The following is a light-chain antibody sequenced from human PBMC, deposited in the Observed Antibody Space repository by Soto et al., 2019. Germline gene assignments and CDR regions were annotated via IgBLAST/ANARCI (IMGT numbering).Light chain of an antibody. CDR3: QQYIRWPLT. Sequence: EIVMTQSPATLSVAPVERATLSCMASQSVNTNLAWYQQKPGQAPSLLIYGASTRATGTPARFSGSGSGTEFTLTISSLQSEDFAVYYCQQYIRWPLTCGGGTKGDIK. CDR1: QSVNTN. CDR2: GAS. J-gene: IGKJ4*01. V-gene: IGKV3-15*01.